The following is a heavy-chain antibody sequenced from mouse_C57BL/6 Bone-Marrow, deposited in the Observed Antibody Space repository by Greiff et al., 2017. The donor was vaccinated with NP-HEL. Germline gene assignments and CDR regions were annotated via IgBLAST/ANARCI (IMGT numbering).Heavy chain of an antibody. D-gene: IGHD2-3*01. CDR3: ARHGYYGAD. J-gene: IGHJ3*01. V-gene: IGHV5-2*01. CDR1: EYEFPSYD. Sequence: EVQLLESGGGLVQPGASLKLSCESNEYEFPSYDMSWVRKTPEQRLELVAAINRDGGSTYYPDTMERRFIISRDTTKKTLYLQMSSLRSEDTALYYCARHGYYGADWGQGTLVTVSA. CDR2: INRDGGST.